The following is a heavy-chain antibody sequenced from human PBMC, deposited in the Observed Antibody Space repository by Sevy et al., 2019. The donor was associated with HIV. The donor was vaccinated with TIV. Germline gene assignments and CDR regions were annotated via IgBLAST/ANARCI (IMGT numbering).Heavy chain of an antibody. CDR3: ARVPLITARPDNWFDP. CDR2: IKQDGSGK. V-gene: IGHV3-7*03. Sequence: GGSLRLSCAASGFTFSTYWMSWVRQAPGKGLEWVANIKQDGSGKYYVDSVKGRFSISRDNAKNSLYLQMNSLRAEDTSVYYCARVPLITARPDNWFDPWGQGTLVTVSS. D-gene: IGHD6-6*01. J-gene: IGHJ5*02. CDR1: GFTFSTYW.